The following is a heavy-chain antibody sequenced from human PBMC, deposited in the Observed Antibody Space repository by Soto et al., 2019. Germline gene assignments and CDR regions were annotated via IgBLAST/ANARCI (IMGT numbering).Heavy chain of an antibody. Sequence: GASVKVSCKASGYTFTSYGISWVRLAPGQGLEWMGWISAYNGNTNYAQKLQGRVTMTTDTSTSTAYMELRSLRSDDTAVYYCARAAGTGIWYYGMDVWGQGTTVTASS. V-gene: IGHV1-18*04. CDR3: ARAAGTGIWYYGMDV. CDR2: ISAYNGNT. CDR1: GYTFTSYG. J-gene: IGHJ6*02. D-gene: IGHD6-13*01.